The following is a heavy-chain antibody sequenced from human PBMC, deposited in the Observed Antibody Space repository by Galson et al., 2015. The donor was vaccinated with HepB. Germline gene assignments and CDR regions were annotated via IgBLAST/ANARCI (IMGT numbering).Heavy chain of an antibody. CDR2: IWYDGSNK. J-gene: IGHJ4*02. CDR1: GFTFSSYG. D-gene: IGHD4-23*01. V-gene: IGHV3-33*01. Sequence: SLRLSCAASGFTFSSYGMHWVRQAPGKGLEWVAVIWYDGSNKYYADSVKGRFTISRDNSKNTLYLQMNSLRAEDTAVYYCARNTVVTPWLDYWGQGTLVTVSS. CDR3: ARNTVVTPWLDY.